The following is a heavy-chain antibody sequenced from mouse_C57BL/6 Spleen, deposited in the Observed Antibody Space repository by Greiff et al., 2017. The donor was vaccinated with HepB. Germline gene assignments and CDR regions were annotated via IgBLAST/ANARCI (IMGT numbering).Heavy chain of an antibody. D-gene: IGHD1-1*01. CDR3: ARSEIAAVVAPDFDY. CDR1: GYTFTSYW. J-gene: IGHJ2*01. CDR2: IDPYDSET. V-gene: IGHV1-52*01. Sequence: QVQLQQPGAELVRPGSSVKLSCKASGYTFTSYWMHWVKQRPIQGLEWIGNIDPYDSETYYNQKFKDKATLTVDKSSSTAYMQLSSLTSEDSAVYYCARSEIAAVVAPDFDYWGQGTTLTVSS.